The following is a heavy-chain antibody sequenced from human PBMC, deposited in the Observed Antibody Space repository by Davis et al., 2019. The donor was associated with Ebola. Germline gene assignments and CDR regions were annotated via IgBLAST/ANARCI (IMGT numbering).Heavy chain of an antibody. J-gene: IGHJ6*02. V-gene: IGHV4-59*12. Sequence: MPSETLSLTCAVYGGSFSGYYWSWIRQPPGKGLEWIGYIYYSGSTNYNPSLKSRVTISVDTSKNQFSLKLSSVTAADTAVYYCARGVGGYCSSTSCRAEYYYGMDVWGQGTTVTVSS. CDR2: IYYSGST. CDR3: ARGVGGYCSSTSCRAEYYYGMDV. CDR1: GGSFSGYY. D-gene: IGHD2-2*01.